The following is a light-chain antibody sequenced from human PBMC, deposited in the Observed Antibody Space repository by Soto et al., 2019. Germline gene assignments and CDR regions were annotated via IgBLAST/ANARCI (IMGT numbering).Light chain of an antibody. Sequence: EVVLTQSPVTLSLSPGERATLSCRASQSFRGLLAWYQQKPGQAPRLLIYDAYNRATGIPPRFSGSGSGTDFTLTISSLETEDSAVDYCQQRHMWPITFGQGTRLEI. CDR3: QQRHMWPIT. CDR1: QSFRGL. V-gene: IGKV3-11*01. CDR2: DAY. J-gene: IGKJ5*01.